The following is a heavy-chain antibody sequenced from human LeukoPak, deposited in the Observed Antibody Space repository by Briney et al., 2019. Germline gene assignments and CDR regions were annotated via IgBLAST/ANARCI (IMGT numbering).Heavy chain of an antibody. D-gene: IGHD5-12*01. Sequence: GGSLRLSCAASGFTFSSYGMHWVRQAPGKGLEWVAVISYDGSNKYHADSVKGRFTISRDNSKNTLYLQMNSLRAEDTAVYYCAKDDIVATAFDYWGQGTLVTVSS. CDR2: ISYDGSNK. CDR1: GFTFSSYG. V-gene: IGHV3-30*18. J-gene: IGHJ4*02. CDR3: AKDDIVATAFDY.